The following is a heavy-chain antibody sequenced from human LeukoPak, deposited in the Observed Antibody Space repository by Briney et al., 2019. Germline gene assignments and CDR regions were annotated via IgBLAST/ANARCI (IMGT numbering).Heavy chain of an antibody. D-gene: IGHD4-17*01. CDR1: GFTFSSYA. CDR2: ISSNGGST. J-gene: IGHJ3*02. V-gene: IGHV3-64D*06. CDR3: VKGDDYGDLADDASDI. Sequence: GGSLRLSCSASGFTFSSYAMHWVRQAPGKGLEYVSAISSNGGSTYYADSVKGRFTISRDNSKNTLYLQMSSLRAEDTAVYYCVKGDDYGDLADDASDIWGQGTMVTVSS.